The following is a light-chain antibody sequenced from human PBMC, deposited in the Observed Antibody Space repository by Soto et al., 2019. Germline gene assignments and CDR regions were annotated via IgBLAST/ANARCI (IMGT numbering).Light chain of an antibody. Sequence: EIVLTQSPATLSLSPGERATLSCRASQSVSSYLAWYQQKPGQAPRLLIYDASNRATGIPARFSGSGSGTDFTLTISSLEPEDSEVYYCQQRSNWPRTFGQGTKV. V-gene: IGKV3-11*01. CDR1: QSVSSY. CDR3: QQRSNWPRT. J-gene: IGKJ1*01. CDR2: DAS.